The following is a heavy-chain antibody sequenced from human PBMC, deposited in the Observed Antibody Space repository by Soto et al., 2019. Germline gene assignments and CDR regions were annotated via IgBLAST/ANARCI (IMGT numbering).Heavy chain of an antibody. CDR3: ARGWIAAAGRDAFDI. CDR2: INPSGGST. Sequence: GASVKVSCKASGYTFTNNYMHWVRQAPGQGLEWMGIINPSGGSTSYAQKFQGRVTMTRDTSTSTVYMELSSPRSEDTAVYYCARGWIAAAGRDAFDIWGQGTMVTVSS. D-gene: IGHD6-13*01. V-gene: IGHV1-46*01. J-gene: IGHJ3*02. CDR1: GYTFTNNY.